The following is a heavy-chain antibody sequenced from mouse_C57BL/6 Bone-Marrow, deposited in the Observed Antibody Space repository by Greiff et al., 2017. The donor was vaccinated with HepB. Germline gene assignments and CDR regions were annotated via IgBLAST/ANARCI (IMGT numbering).Heavy chain of an antibody. V-gene: IGHV1-50*01. CDR1: GYTFTSYW. D-gene: IGHD1-1*01. Sequence: QVQLQQPGAELVKPGASVKLSCKASGYTFTSYWMQWVKQRPGQGLEWIGEIDPSDSYNNYNQKFKGKATLTVDTSSSTAYMQLSSLTSEDSAVYYCARPHYYYGSSYDYWGQGTTLTVSS. CDR3: ARPHYYYGSSYDY. CDR2: IDPSDSYN. J-gene: IGHJ2*01.